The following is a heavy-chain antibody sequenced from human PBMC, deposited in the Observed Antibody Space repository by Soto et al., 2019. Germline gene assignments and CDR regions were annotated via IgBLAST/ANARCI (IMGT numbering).Heavy chain of an antibody. J-gene: IGHJ4*02. V-gene: IGHV1-2*04. CDR1: GYTFTGYY. CDR2: INPNSGGT. CDR3: ARDEGSDIVATSFDY. D-gene: IGHD5-12*01. Sequence: QVQLVQSGAEVKKPGASVKVSCKASGYTFTGYYMHWVRQAPGQGLEWMGWINPNSGGTNYAQKFQGWVTMTRDTSISTDYMELSRLRSDDTAVYYCARDEGSDIVATSFDYWGQGTLVTVSS.